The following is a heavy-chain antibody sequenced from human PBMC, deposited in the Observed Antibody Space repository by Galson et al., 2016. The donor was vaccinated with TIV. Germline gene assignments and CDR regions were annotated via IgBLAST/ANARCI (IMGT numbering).Heavy chain of an antibody. Sequence: SVKVSCKASGGTFSSYALSWVRQAPGQGLEWMGRTIPILGMTNYAQRFQGRVTITADRSATTAYMELNSLRSEDTAVYYCARSPHSAYGTFSDYWGQGTLVTVSS. CDR1: GGTFSSYA. D-gene: IGHD5-12*01. J-gene: IGHJ4*02. CDR3: ARSPHSAYGTFSDY. V-gene: IGHV1-69*04. CDR2: TIPILGMT.